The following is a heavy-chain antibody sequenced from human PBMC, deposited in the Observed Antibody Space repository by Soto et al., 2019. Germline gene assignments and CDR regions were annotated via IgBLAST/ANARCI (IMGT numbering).Heavy chain of an antibody. J-gene: IGHJ3*02. CDR3: ASRTDTFDI. CDR1: GYSFTSYW. Sequence: RVESLKISCKGSGYSFTSYWIGWLRQMPGKGLEWIGIIYPGDSDTRYSPSFQGQVTISADKSISTAYLQWSSLKASDTAMYYCASRTDTFDIWGQGTMVTVSS. V-gene: IGHV5-51*01. CDR2: IYPGDSDT.